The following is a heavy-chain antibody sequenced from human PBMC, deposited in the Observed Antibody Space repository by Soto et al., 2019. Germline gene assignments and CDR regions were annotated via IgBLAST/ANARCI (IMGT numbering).Heavy chain of an antibody. D-gene: IGHD4-17*01. V-gene: IGHV4-59*01. CDR2: IYYSGRT. Sequence: QVQLQESGPGLVKPSETLSLTCTVSGGSIRDYFWTWIRQPPGKGLEWIGDIYYSGRTNYNPSLKSRVSISVDTSKNHFSLQLRSVTAADTAVYYCARVGGDDFGDSGGFDYWGQGTLVTVSS. CDR3: ARVGGDDFGDSGGFDY. CDR1: GGSIRDYF. J-gene: IGHJ4*02.